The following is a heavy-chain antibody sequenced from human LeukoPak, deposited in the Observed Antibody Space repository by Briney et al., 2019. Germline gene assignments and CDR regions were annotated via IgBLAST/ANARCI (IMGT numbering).Heavy chain of an antibody. V-gene: IGHV3-7*01. D-gene: IGHD3-16*01. CDR3: ARDRRRSEGGSYFDY. Sequence: PGGSLRLSCAASGFTFSSYWMSWVRQAPGKGLEWVANIKQDGSEKYYVDSVKGRFTTSRDNAKNSLYLQMNSLRAEDTAVYYCARDRRRSEGGSYFDYWGQGTLVTVSS. CDR1: GFTFSSYW. J-gene: IGHJ4*02. CDR2: IKQDGSEK.